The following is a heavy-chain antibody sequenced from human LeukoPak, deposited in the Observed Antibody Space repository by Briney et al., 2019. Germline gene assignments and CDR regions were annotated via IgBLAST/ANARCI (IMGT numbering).Heavy chain of an antibody. CDR3: ARDYDILTTGWFDP. J-gene: IGHJ5*02. D-gene: IGHD3-9*01. V-gene: IGHV1-46*01. Sequence: ASVKVSCKASGNSFTRYYMHWVRQAPGQGLEWMGIINPSGGSTSYAQKFQSRVTMTRDTSTSTVYMELSSLRSEDTAVYYCARDYDILTTGWFDPWGQGTLVTVSS. CDR1: GNSFTRYY. CDR2: INPSGGST.